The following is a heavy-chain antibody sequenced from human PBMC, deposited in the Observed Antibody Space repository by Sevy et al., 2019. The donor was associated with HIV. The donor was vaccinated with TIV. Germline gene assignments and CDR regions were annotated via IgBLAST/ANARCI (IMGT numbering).Heavy chain of an antibody. Sequence: GGSLRLSCAASGFTFSSYSMNWVRQAPGKGLEWVSYISSSSSTIYYADSVKGRFTISRDNAKNSLYLQMNSLRDEDTAVYYWARDGIMITFGGVIVPYYYYGMDVWGQGTTVTVSS. CDR1: GFTFSSYS. V-gene: IGHV3-48*02. D-gene: IGHD3-16*02. CDR2: ISSSSSTI. J-gene: IGHJ6*02. CDR3: ARDGIMITFGGVIVPYYYYGMDV.